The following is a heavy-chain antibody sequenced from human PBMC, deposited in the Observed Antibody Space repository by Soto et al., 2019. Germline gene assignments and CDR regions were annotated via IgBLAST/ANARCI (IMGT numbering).Heavy chain of an antibody. CDR3: ASFNPTAAYYYDSSDAFDI. D-gene: IGHD3-22*01. V-gene: IGHV1-24*01. J-gene: IGHJ3*02. CDR1: GYTLTELS. CDR2: FDPEDGET. Sequence: QVQLVQSGAEVKKPGASVKVSCKVSGYTLTELSMHWVRQAPGKGLEWMGGFDPEDGETIYAQKFQGRVTMTEDTSTDTAYMELSSLRSEDTAVCYCASFNPTAAYYYDSSDAFDIWGQGTMVTVSS.